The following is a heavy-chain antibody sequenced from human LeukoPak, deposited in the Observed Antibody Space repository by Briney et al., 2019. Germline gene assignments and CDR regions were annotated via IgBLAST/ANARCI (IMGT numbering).Heavy chain of an antibody. V-gene: IGHV3-21*01. CDR2: ISSSSSYM. CDR3: ARDINRWEIPRGGGFDS. J-gene: IGHJ4*02. Sequence: PGGSLRLSCAASGFIFSTYSMNWVRQAPGKGLEWVSSISSSSSYMHYADSLKGRFTISRDNAKHSLFLQMNSLRAEDTAVYYCARDINRWEIPRGGGFDSWGRGALVTVSS. CDR1: GFIFSTYS. D-gene: IGHD4-23*01.